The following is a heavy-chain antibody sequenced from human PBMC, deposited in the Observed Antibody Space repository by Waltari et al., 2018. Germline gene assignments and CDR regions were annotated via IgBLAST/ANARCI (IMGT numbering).Heavy chain of an antibody. V-gene: IGHV4-4*07. Sequence: VQLQASGPGLVTPSETLSPTCTVPGGPISNYSCSWIRQPAGKGLEWIGRIYTSGSTNYNPSLKSRVTMSIDTSKNQFSLKLSSVTAADTAVYYCARAWKWERPPNDAFDIWGQGTMVTVSS. CDR3: ARAWKWERPPNDAFDI. D-gene: IGHD1-26*01. CDR2: IYTSGST. J-gene: IGHJ3*02. CDR1: GGPISNYS.